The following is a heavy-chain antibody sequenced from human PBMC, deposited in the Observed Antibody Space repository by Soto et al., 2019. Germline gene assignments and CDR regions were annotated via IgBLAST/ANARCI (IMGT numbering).Heavy chain of an antibody. CDR2: IIPIFGTA. V-gene: IGHV1-69*01. CDR1: GGTFSSYA. CDR3: ASPGPYRYSSGWLPFAI. Sequence: QVQLVQSGAEVKKPGPSVKVSCKATGGTFSSYAISWVRQAPGQGLEWMGGIIPIFGTANYAQKFQGRVTITADESTSTAYMERSSLRSEDTAVYYCASPGPYRYSSGWLPFAIWGQGTMVTVSS. D-gene: IGHD6-19*01. J-gene: IGHJ3*02.